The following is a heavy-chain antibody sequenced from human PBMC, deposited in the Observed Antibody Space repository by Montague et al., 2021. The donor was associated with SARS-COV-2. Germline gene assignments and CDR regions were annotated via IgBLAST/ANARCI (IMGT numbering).Heavy chain of an antibody. D-gene: IGHD3-10*01. CDR2: IYYSGST. Sequence: SETLSLTCTVSGGSISSYYWSWIRQPPGKGLEWIGYIYYSGSTNYNPSLKSRVTISVDTSKNQFSLKLSSVTAADTAVYYCARAIPHPKLLSFGELLYINYFDYWGQGTLVTVSS. J-gene: IGHJ4*02. CDR3: ARAIPHPKLLSFGELLYINYFDY. V-gene: IGHV4-59*01. CDR1: GGSISSYY.